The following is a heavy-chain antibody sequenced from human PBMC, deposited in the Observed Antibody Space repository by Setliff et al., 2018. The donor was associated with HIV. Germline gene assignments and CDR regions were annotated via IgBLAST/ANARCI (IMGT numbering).Heavy chain of an antibody. CDR2: INTNTGNP. J-gene: IGHJ3*02. D-gene: IGHD6-13*01. V-gene: IGHV7-4-1*02. Sequence: ASVKVSCKASGYTFTSYAMNWVRQAPGQGLEWMGWINTNTGNPTYAQGFTGRFVFSLDTSVSTAYRQISSLKAEDTAVYYCARALSRSSWWGDAFDIWGQGTMVTVSS. CDR1: GYTFTSYA. CDR3: ARALSRSSWWGDAFDI.